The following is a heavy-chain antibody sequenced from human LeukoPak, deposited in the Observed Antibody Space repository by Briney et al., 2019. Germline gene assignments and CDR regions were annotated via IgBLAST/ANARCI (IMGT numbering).Heavy chain of an antibody. J-gene: IGHJ4*02. CDR3: ATVSAFFYDSGSYYTFDY. D-gene: IGHD3-10*01. V-gene: IGHV4-4*02. CDR2: IYHSGST. CDR1: GGSISSSKW. Sequence: SETLPLTCAVSGGSISSSKWWSWVRQPPGKGLEWIGEIYHSGSTNYNPSLKSRVTISVDKSKNQFSLKLSSVTAADTAVYYCATVSAFFYDSGSYYTFDYWGQGTLVTVSS.